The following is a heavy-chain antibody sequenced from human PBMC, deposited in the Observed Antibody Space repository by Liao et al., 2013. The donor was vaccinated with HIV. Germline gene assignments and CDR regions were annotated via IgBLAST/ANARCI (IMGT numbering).Heavy chain of an antibody. CDR3: ARASPPQYSGSYITVVAFDI. Sequence: QLQLQESGPRLVKPSETLSLTCTVSGGSILRSTYYWGWIRQPPGKGLEWIGYIYYSGSAYYNPSLTSRLTMSVDTSKNQFSLKLRSVTAADSAVYYCARASPPQYSGSYITVVAFDIWGQGTAVTVSS. CDR2: IYYSGSA. V-gene: IGHV4-30-4*08. J-gene: IGHJ3*02. D-gene: IGHD1-26*01. CDR1: GGSILRSTYY.